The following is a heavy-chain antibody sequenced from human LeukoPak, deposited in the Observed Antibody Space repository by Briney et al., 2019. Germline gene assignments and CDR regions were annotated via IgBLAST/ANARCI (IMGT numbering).Heavy chain of an antibody. CDR1: GFTLSSSA. J-gene: IGHJ4*02. CDR2: ISYDGSNK. CDR3: ASGGYCGSTRCYPLDY. V-gene: IGHV3-30-3*01. D-gene: IGHD2-2*01. Sequence: GRSLRLSCAASGFTLSSSAMHWVRQAPGKGLEWVAVISYDGSNKFYADSVKGRFTISRDNSKNTLSLQMNSLRAEDTAVYYCASGGYCGSTRCYPLDYWGQGTLVTVSS.